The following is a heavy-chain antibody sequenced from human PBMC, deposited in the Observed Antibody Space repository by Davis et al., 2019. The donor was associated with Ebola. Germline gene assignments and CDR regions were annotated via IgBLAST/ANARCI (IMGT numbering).Heavy chain of an antibody. Sequence: ASVKVSCKASGYTFTGYYMHWVRQAPGQGLEWMGWINPNSGGTNYAQKFQGWVTMTRDTSISTAYMELSRLRPDDTAVYYCAREGISGSNWFDPWGQGTLVTVSS. CDR3: AREGISGSNWFDP. CDR2: INPNSGGT. D-gene: IGHD3-22*01. CDR1: GYTFTGYY. V-gene: IGHV1-2*04. J-gene: IGHJ5*02.